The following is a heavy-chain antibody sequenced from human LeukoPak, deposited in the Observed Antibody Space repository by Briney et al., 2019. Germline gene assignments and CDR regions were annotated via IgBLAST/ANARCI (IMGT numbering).Heavy chain of an antibody. Sequence: SEALSLTCTVSGGSISSYYWGWIRQPPGKGLEWIGSIYHSGNTYYNPSLKSRVTMSVDTSKNQFTLNLKSVTPEDTAVYYCARNLIPEQLVLNFWGQGTLVTVSS. D-gene: IGHD6-13*01. CDR3: ARNLIPEQLVLNF. V-gene: IGHV4-39*06. J-gene: IGHJ4*02. CDR2: IYHSGNT. CDR1: GGSISSYY.